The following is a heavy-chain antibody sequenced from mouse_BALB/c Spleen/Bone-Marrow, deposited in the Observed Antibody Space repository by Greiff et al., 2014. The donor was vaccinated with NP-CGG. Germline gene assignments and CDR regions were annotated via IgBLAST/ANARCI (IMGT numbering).Heavy chain of an antibody. D-gene: IGHD1-1*01. Sequence: VMLVESGPGLVAPSQSLAITCTVSGFSLTGYGVKWVRQPPGKGLEWLGEICGDGGADYNSAVKSRLRFSKDNSKSQVFLKMNSLQTDDTARYDCARDYGAGAMDYWGQGTSVTVSS. CDR2: ICGDGGA. CDR3: ARDYGAGAMDY. CDR1: GFSLTGYG. J-gene: IGHJ4*01. V-gene: IGHV2-6-7*01.